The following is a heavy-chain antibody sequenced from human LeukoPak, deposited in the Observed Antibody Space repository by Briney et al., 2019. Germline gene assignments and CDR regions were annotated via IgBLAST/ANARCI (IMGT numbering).Heavy chain of an antibody. CDR3: ARDYGGYNYHLSNH. CDR1: GLTFSSHA. Sequence: GGSLRLSCAASGLTFSSHAMHWVRQAPGKGLEWVAVISYDGNKNYYADSVKGRFTISRDNSKNTLYLQMNSLTAEDTAVYYCARDYGGYNYHLSNHWGQGTLVTVSS. V-gene: IGHV3-30-3*01. CDR2: ISYDGNKN. D-gene: IGHD5-24*01. J-gene: IGHJ5*02.